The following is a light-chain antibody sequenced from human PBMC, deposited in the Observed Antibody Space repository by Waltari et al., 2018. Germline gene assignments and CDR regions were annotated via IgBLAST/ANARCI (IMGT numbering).Light chain of an antibody. J-gene: IGKJ4*01. CDR2: ATS. CDR1: QSVSSSY. V-gene: IGKV3-20*01. Sequence: EAVLTQSPGTLSLSPGERVTLSCRASQSVSSSYLALYQQKPGQAPRLLIYATSPRATGIPDRFSGGGSGTDFTLTISRLEPEDFAVYYCQQFGNSVVTFGGGAKVEIK. CDR3: QQFGNSVVT.